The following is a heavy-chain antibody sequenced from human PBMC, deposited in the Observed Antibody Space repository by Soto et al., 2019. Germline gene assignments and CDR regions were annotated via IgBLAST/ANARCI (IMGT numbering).Heavy chain of an antibody. V-gene: IGHV1-3*01. CDR2: INAGNGNT. CDR1: GYTFTSYA. D-gene: IGHD2-2*01. J-gene: IGHJ5*02. CDR3: ARKVRGCSSTSCYGGNWFDP. Sequence: ASVKVSCKASGYTFTSYAMHWVLQAPGQRLEWMGWINAGNGNTKYSQKFQGRVTITRDTSASTAYMELSSLRSEDTAVYYCARKVRGCSSTSCYGGNWFDPWGQGTLVTVSS.